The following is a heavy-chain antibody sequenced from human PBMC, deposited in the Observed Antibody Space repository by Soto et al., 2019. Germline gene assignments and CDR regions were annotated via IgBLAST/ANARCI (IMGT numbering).Heavy chain of an antibody. CDR2: IIPIVDRA. CDR3: ARDLAITVTAPMGY. CDR1: GGTFSTYT. Sequence: QVQLVQSGAEVKKPGSSVRVSCKASGGTFSTYTISWVRQAPGQGLEWMGRIIPIVDRANYAQKFQGRVTITADKSTSTAYMELSSLRSDDTAVYYCARDLAITVTAPMGYWGQGTLVTVSS. D-gene: IGHD2-21*02. J-gene: IGHJ4*02. V-gene: IGHV1-69*08.